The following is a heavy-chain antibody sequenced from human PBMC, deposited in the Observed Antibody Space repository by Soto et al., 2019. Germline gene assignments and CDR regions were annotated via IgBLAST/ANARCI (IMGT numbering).Heavy chain of an antibody. CDR2: IYYSGST. CDR1: GGSISSSSYY. D-gene: IGHD3-10*01. V-gene: IGHV4-39*01. CDR3: ARHAPVLPYYYYYMDV. J-gene: IGHJ6*03. Sequence: SETLSLTCTVSGGSISSSSYYWGWIRQPPGKGLEWIGSIYYSGSTYYNPSLKSRVTISVDTSKNQFSLKLSSVTAADTAVYYCARHAPVLPYYYYYMDVWGKGTTVTVSS.